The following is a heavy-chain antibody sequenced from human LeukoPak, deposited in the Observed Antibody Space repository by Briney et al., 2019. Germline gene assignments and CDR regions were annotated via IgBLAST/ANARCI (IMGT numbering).Heavy chain of an antibody. D-gene: IGHD3-10*01. J-gene: IGHJ4*02. Sequence: GGSLRLSCAASGFDFHNYVIHWVRQAPGKGLEWVAVISYDAGVKYHADSVKGRFTISRDSSSKTVYLQMNSLRTEDTAVYYCVREGYYHSGSLPTFYFDYWGQGTLVTVSS. V-gene: IGHV3-30-3*01. CDR2: ISYDAGVK. CDR1: GFDFHNYV. CDR3: VREGYYHSGSLPTFYFDY.